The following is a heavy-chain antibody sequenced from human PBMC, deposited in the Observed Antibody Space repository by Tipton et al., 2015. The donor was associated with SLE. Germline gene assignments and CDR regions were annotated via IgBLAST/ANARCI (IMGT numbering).Heavy chain of an antibody. D-gene: IGHD3-16*01. CDR3: ARQRGYYDGTPFPPWNFDL. Sequence: TLSLTCTVSDDGSISSYYWNWIRQSPGKGLEWIGYISFGGGSYYNPPLKSRVTISLDTSKNQFSLRLSSATAADTAVYFCARQRGYYDGTPFPPWNFDLWGRGTQVTVSS. V-gene: IGHV4-59*08. J-gene: IGHJ2*01. CDR1: DDGSISSYY. CDR2: ISFGGGS.